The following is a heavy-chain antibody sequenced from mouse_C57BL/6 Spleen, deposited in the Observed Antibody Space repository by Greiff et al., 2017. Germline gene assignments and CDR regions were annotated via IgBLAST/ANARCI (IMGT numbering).Heavy chain of an antibody. CDR3: ARGDYYGSSHAWFAY. Sequence: EVQGVESGGGLVKPGGSLKLSCAASGFTFSSYAMSWVRQTPEKRLEWVATISDGGSFTYYPDNVKGRFTISRDNAKNNLYLQMSQLKSEDTAMYYCARGDYYGSSHAWFAYWGQGTLVTVSA. V-gene: IGHV5-4*01. D-gene: IGHD1-1*01. J-gene: IGHJ3*01. CDR2: ISDGGSFT. CDR1: GFTFSSYA.